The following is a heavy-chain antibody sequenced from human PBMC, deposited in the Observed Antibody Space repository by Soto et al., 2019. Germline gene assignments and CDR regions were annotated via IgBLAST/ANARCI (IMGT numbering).Heavy chain of an antibody. V-gene: IGHV3-21*01. D-gene: IGHD6-13*01. J-gene: IGHJ4*02. CDR2: ISSSSSYI. CDR3: ARDRAPPGTSPCDS. CDR1: GFTFSSYA. Sequence: GGSLRLSCAASGFTFSSYAMNWVRQAPGKGLEWVSSISSSSSYISYTDSVKGRFTISRDNAKNSLYLQMNSLRAEDTALYYCARDRAPPGTSPCDSRGQGTLVTVSS.